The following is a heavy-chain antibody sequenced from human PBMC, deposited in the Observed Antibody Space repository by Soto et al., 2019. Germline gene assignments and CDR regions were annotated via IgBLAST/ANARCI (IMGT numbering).Heavy chain of an antibody. Sequence: GGCRSINSQHPGKGLEWIGYIYYSGSTYYNPSLKSRVTISVDTSKNQFSLKLSSVTAADTAVYYCASTRQRRRLSAYRGQRTLVTVS. V-gene: IGHV4-31*02. J-gene: IGHJ4*02. CDR1: GGC. D-gene: IGHD3-16*01. CDR2: IYYSGST. CDR3: ASTRQRRRLSAY.